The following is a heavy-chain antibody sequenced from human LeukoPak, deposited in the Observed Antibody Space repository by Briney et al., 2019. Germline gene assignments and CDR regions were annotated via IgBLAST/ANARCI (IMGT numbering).Heavy chain of an antibody. Sequence: PGGSLRLSCAASGFTFSSYGMHWVRQAPGKGLEWVAVIWYDGSEKYYADSVKGRFTISRDNSKNTLYLQMNSLRAEGTAVYYCTRDNSHSGRAFDIWGQGTIVTVSS. CDR3: TRDNSHSGRAFDI. CDR2: IWYDGSEK. V-gene: IGHV3-33*01. J-gene: IGHJ3*02. CDR1: GFTFSSYG. D-gene: IGHD1-26*01.